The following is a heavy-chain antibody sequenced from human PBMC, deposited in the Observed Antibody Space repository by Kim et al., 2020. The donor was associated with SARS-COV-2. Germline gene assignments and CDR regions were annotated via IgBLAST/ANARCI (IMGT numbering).Heavy chain of an antibody. CDR3: AGDRADVAMALVGGGYY. J-gene: IGHJ6*01. CDR2: ISNSSSTI. V-gene: IGHV3-48*01. Sequence: GGSLRLSCAASGFTFSSYGMHWVRQAPGKGLEWVAYISNSSSTIYYADSVKGRFTISRDNAKNTLYLQMNSLRAEDTAVYYCAGDRADVAMALVGGGYY. D-gene: IGHD3-10*01. CDR1: GFTFSSYG.